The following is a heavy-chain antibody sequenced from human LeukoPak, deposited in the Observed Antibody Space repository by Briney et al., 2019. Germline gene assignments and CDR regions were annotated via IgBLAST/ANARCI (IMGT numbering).Heavy chain of an antibody. D-gene: IGHD2-21*01. J-gene: IGHJ4*02. CDR1: GFTFSSYS. Sequence: SGGSLRLSCAASGFTFSSYSMNWVRQAPGKGLEWVSSISSSSSYIYYADSVKGRFTISRDNAKNSLYLQMNSLRAEDTAVYYCARDRVRGYCGGDCYGYWGQGTLVTVSS. CDR2: ISSSSSYI. CDR3: ARDRVRGYCGGDCYGY. V-gene: IGHV3-21*01.